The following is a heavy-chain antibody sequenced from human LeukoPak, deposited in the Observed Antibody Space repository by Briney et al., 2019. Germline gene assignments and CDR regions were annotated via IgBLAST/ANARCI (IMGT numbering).Heavy chain of an antibody. CDR3: ARGGRYAYYDFWSGYTNWFDP. V-gene: IGHV4-31*03. CDR2: IYYSGST. Sequence: SQTLCLTCTVSGGSISSGGYYWSWIRQHPGKGLEWIGYIYYSGSTYYNPSLKSRVTISVDTSKNQFSLKLSSVTAADTAVYYCARGGRYAYYDFWSGYTNWFDPWGQGTLVTVSS. CDR1: GGSISSGGYY. J-gene: IGHJ5*02. D-gene: IGHD3-3*01.